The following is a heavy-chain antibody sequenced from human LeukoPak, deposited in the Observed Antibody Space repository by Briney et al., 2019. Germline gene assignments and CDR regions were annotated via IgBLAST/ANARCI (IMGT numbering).Heavy chain of an antibody. CDR2: IYTSGST. V-gene: IGHV4-4*09. CDR3: ARHLPPLKGDYYYYMDV. CDR1: GGSISSYY. J-gene: IGHJ6*03. D-gene: IGHD5/OR15-5a*01. Sequence: SETLSLTYTVSGGSISSYYWSWIRQPPGKGLEWIGYIYTSGSTNYNPSLKSRVTISVDTSKNQFSLKLSSVTAADTAVYYCARHLPPLKGDYYYYMDVWGKGTTVTVSS.